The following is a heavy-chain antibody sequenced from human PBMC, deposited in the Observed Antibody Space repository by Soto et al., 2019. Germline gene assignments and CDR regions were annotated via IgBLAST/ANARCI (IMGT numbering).Heavy chain of an antibody. CDR1: GYTFTSYG. CDR2: ISAYDGYT. V-gene: IGHV1-18*01. J-gene: IGHJ6*02. CDR3: ARGGFCDSSGARNYYYYGMNV. Sequence: QVQLVQSGAEVKKPGASVKVSCKASGYTFTSYGINWVRQAPGQGLEWLGWISAYDGYTNYAQILQGRVSMTTDTSTKTAYMELRSLRSDDTAMYYCARGGFCDSSGARNYYYYGMNVWGQGTTVTVSS. D-gene: IGHD3-22*01.